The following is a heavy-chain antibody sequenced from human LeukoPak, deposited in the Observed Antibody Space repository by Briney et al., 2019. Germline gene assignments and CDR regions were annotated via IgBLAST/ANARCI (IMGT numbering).Heavy chain of an antibody. J-gene: IGHJ3*02. CDR2: FDPEDGET. V-gene: IGHV1-24*01. CDR1: GYTLTELS. CDR3: ATQDSIGVIYAFDI. D-gene: IGHD3-22*01. Sequence: VASVKVSCKVSGYTLTELSMHWVRQAPGKGLEWMGGFDPEDGETIYAQKFQGRVTMTEDTSTDTAYMELSSLRSEDTAVYYCATQDSIGVIYAFDIWGQGTMVTVSS.